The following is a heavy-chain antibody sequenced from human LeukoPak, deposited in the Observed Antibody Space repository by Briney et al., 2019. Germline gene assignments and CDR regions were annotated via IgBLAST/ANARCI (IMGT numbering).Heavy chain of an antibody. V-gene: IGHV4-59*01. D-gene: IGHD4-11*01. Sequence: SETLSLTCAVSGGSISGYYWSWIRQPPGKGLEWIGYIYYSGSTNYNPSLKSRIAILVDTSKNQFSLKLSSVTAADTAVYYCARLRGNYFPDYWGQGTLVTVSS. CDR1: GGSISGYY. CDR3: ARLRGNYFPDY. J-gene: IGHJ4*02. CDR2: IYYSGST.